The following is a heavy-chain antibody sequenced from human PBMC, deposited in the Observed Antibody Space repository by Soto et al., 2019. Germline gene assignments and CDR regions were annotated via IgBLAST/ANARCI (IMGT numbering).Heavy chain of an antibody. V-gene: IGHV1-46*03. Sequence: ASVNVSCQTSGYAFTIYYMHWVRQAPGQGLEWMGIINPSGGSTSYAQKFQGRVTMTRDTSTSTVYMELSSLRSEDTAVYYCARDYDSSGYPRYYFDYWGQGTLVTVSS. D-gene: IGHD3-22*01. CDR2: INPSGGST. CDR1: GYAFTIYY. J-gene: IGHJ4*02. CDR3: ARDYDSSGYPRYYFDY.